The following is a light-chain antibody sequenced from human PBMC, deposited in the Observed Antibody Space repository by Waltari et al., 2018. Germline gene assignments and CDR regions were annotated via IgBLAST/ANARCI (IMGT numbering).Light chain of an antibody. J-gene: IGKJ1*01. CDR3: QQYGTSPGT. CDR1: QSLSSNY. V-gene: IGKV3-20*01. CDR2: GAS. Sequence: ETVLTQSPGTLSLSTGARATLSCRASQSLSSNYLAWYQQKPGQAPRLLIYGASSRATGIPDRFSGSGSGTDFTLTISRLEPEDFAVYYCQQYGTSPGTFGQGTKVEIK.